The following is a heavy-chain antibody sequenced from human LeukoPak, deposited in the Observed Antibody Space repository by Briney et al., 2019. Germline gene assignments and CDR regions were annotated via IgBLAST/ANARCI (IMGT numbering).Heavy chain of an antibody. D-gene: IGHD3-3*01. CDR1: GGSISVYY. V-gene: IGHV4-59*01. J-gene: IGHJ4*02. Sequence: SETLSLTCTVSGGSISVYYWSWIRQPPGKGLEWIGYVYSSGITKYNPSLKCRVTISVDTSKNQFSLELTSVTAADTAIYYCARSTYFDFWSGFDHWGQGTLVTVSS. CDR2: VYSSGIT. CDR3: ARSTYFDFWSGFDH.